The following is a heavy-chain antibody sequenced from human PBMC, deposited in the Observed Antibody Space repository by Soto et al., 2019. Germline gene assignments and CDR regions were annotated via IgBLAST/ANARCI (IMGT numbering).Heavy chain of an antibody. CDR2: ISSSSTI. D-gene: IGHD3-9*01. Sequence: GGSLRLSCAASGFTFSSYSMNWVRQAPGKGLEWVSYISSSSTIYYADSVKGRFTISRDNAKNSLYLQMNSLRAEDTAVYYCARVNDILTGYPFDYWGQGTLVTVSS. CDR1: GFTFSSYS. J-gene: IGHJ4*02. CDR3: ARVNDILTGYPFDY. V-gene: IGHV3-48*01.